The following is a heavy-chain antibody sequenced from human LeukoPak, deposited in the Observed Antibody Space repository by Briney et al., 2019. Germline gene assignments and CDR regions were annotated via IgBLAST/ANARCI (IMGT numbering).Heavy chain of an antibody. CDR2: INHSGST. V-gene: IGHV4-34*01. D-gene: IGHD6-19*01. CDR1: DGSFSGYY. CDR3: ARAHRGIAVAGTKTTYYYYDLDV. J-gene: IGHJ6*02. Sequence: SETLSLTCAVSDGSFSGYYWSWIRQPPEKGLEWIGEINHSGSTNSIPSLKSRVTISVDRSKNQFSLKLSSVTAADTAVYYCARAHRGIAVAGTKTTYYYYDLDVWGQGTTVTVSS.